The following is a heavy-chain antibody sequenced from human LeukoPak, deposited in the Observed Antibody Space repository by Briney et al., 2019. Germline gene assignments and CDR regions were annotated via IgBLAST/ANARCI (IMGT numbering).Heavy chain of an antibody. Sequence: ASVKVSCKASGYIFTGYYIHWVRQAPGQGLEWMGWINPNSGDTNYAQKFQGRVTMTRDTSTSTAYMELTRVRSDDTAIYYCARNGAALVKWTILYYYMDVWGKGTTVTVS. CDR3: ARNGAALVKWTILYYYMDV. CDR2: INPNSGDT. V-gene: IGHV1-2*02. D-gene: IGHD5-18*01. J-gene: IGHJ6*03. CDR1: GYIFTGYY.